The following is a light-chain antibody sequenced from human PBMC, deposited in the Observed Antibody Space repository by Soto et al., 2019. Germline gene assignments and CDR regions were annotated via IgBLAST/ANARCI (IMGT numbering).Light chain of an antibody. CDR1: SNDVGSYTL. Sequence: QSALTQPASVSGSPGQSITISCTGTSNDVGSYTLVSWYQQHPGKAPKVMIYEGSKRPSGVSNRFSGSKSGNTASLTISGLQAEDEADYYCCSYAGSSTDVFGTGTKLTVL. J-gene: IGLJ1*01. CDR2: EGS. CDR3: CSYAGSSTDV. V-gene: IGLV2-23*01.